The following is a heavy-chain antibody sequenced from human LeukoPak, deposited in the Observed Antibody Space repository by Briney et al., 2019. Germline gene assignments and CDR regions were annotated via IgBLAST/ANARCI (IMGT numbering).Heavy chain of an antibody. CDR2: IWYDGNNK. D-gene: IGHD4-17*01. J-gene: IGHJ4*02. CDR3: ARDGGDTVTSPFDY. Sequence: PGGSRRLSCAASGFTFSAYGMHWVRQAPGQGLEWVAVIWYDGNNKYYADSVKGRFTISRDNSKNTLYLQMNSLRAEDTAVYYCARDGGDTVTSPFDYWGQGTLVTVSS. CDR1: GFTFSAYG. V-gene: IGHV3-33*01.